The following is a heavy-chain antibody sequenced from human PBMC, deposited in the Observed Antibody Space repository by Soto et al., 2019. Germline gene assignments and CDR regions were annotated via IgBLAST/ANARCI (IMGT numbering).Heavy chain of an antibody. CDR1: GYTFTSYA. CDR3: AREGAKWLEAFDI. D-gene: IGHD5-12*01. V-gene: IGHV1-3*01. Sequence: ASVKVSCKASGYTFTSYAMHWVRQAPGQRLEWMVWINAGNGNTKYSQKFQGRVTITRDTSASTAYTELSSLRSEDTAVYYCAREGAKWLEAFDIWGQGTMVTVSS. CDR2: INAGNGNT. J-gene: IGHJ3*02.